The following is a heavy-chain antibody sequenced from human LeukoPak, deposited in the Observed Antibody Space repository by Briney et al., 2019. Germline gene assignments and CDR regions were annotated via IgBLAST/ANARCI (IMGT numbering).Heavy chain of an antibody. J-gene: IGHJ5*02. V-gene: IGHV3-30*04. CDR1: GFTFSSYA. CDR2: ISYDGSNK. CDR3: ARDKAGGSWYYLGPDDP. D-gene: IGHD6-13*01. Sequence: PGGSLRLSCAASGFTFSSYAMHWVRQAPGKGLEWVAVISYDGSNKYYADSVKGRFTISRDNSKNTLYLQMNSLRAEDTAVYYCARDKAGGSWYYLGPDDPWGQGTLVTVSS.